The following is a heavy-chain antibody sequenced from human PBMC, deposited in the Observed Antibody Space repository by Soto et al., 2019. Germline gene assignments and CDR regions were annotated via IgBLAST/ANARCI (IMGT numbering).Heavy chain of an antibody. D-gene: IGHD3-22*01. V-gene: IGHV3-23*01. CDR3: AKFALNYYDSSGYHLDY. J-gene: IGHJ4*02. CDR2: ISGSGGST. Sequence: PGGSLRLSCAASGFTFSSYAMSWVRQAPGKGLEWVSAISGSGGSTYYADSVKGRFTISRDNSKNTLYLQMNSLRAEDTAVYYCAKFALNYYDSSGYHLDYWGQGTLVTVSS. CDR1: GFTFSSYA.